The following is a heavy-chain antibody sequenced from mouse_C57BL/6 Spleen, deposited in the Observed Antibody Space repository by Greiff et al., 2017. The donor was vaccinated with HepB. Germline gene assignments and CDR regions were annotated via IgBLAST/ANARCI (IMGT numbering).Heavy chain of an antibody. Sequence: QVQLKQPGAELVKPGASVKLSCKASGYTFTSYWMQWVKQRPGQGLEWIGEIDPSDSYTNYNQKFKGKATLTVDTSSSTAYMQLSSLTSEDSAVYYCARGSGTGDYWGQGTTLTVSS. V-gene: IGHV1-50*01. CDR1: GYTFTSYW. CDR2: IDPSDSYT. CDR3: ARGSGTGDY. D-gene: IGHD4-1*01. J-gene: IGHJ2*01.